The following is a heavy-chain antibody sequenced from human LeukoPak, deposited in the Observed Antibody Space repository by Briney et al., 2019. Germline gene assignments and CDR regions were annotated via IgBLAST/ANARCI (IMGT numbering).Heavy chain of an antibody. CDR2: ISGSGGST. CDR1: GFTFSNYA. J-gene: IGHJ4*02. D-gene: IGHD3/OR15-3a*01. CDR3: AGGHYNF. V-gene: IGHV3-23*01. Sequence: GGSLRLSCAASGFTFSNYALTWVRQAPGKGLEWVSAISGSGGSTYYADSVRGRFTISRDNSKNMLYLQMSSLRAEDTAIYYCAGGHYNFWGQGTLVTVSS.